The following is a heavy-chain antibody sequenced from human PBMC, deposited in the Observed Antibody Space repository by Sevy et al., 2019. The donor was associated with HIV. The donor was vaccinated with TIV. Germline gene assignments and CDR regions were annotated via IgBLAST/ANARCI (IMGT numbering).Heavy chain of an antibody. D-gene: IGHD3-10*01. J-gene: IGHJ4*02. CDR2: ISYSGSTR. CDR3: AKDRVSGSYYSGDFDY. CDR1: GFTFSTYA. Sequence: GGSLRLSCAASGFTFSTYAMTWVRQAPGKGLEWVSAISYSGSTRHYADSVKGRLTISTDNSKNTLYLQMNSLRAEDTAVYYCAKDRVSGSYYSGDFDYWGQGTLVTVSS. V-gene: IGHV3-23*01.